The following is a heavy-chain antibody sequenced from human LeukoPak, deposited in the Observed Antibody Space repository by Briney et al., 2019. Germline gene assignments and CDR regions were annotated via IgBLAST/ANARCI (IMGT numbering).Heavy chain of an antibody. CDR1: GGSFSGYY. D-gene: IGHD6-19*01. CDR3: VRHTTSGWYQVVY. Sequence: SETLSLTCAVYGGSFSGYYWSWIRQPPGKGLEWIGEINHSGSTNYNPSLKSRVTISVDASKNQFSLTLTSVTAADTAVYYCVRHTTSGWYQVVYWGQGTLVTVSS. V-gene: IGHV4-34*01. CDR2: INHSGST. J-gene: IGHJ4*02.